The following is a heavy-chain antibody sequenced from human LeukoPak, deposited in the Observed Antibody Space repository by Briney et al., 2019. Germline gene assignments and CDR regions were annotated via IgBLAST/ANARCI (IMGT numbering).Heavy chain of an antibody. CDR2: IRYDGSNT. J-gene: IGHJ6*03. V-gene: IGHV3-30*02. CDR1: GFTFSNYG. Sequence: PGGSLRLSCAASGFTFSNYGIHWVRQAPGKGLEWVAFIRYDGSNTYYADSVKGRFTISRDNSKNTLFLQMSSLTTEDTGVYYCAKGYGDYSNYYYYMDVWGKGTTVTISS. CDR3: AKGYGDYSNYYYYMDV. D-gene: IGHD4-17*01.